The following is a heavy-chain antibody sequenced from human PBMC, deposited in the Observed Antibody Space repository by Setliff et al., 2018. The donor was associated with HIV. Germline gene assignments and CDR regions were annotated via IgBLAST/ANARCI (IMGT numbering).Heavy chain of an antibody. V-gene: IGHV3-49*04. CDR2: IRSRAYGGTT. CDR3: TRARPGITGTTTVSHYYYYYMDV. CDR1: GFTFGNYA. J-gene: IGHJ6*03. Sequence: GGSLRLSCTASGFTFGNYAMSWVRQAPGKGLEWVGFIRSRAYGGTTEYAASVKGRFTISRDDYKSIAYLQMNSLKTEDTAVYYCTRARPGITGTTTVSHYYYYYMDVWGKGTTVTVSS. D-gene: IGHD1-7*01.